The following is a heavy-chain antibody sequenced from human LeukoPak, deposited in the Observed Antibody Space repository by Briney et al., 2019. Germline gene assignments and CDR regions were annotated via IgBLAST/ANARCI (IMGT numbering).Heavy chain of an antibody. J-gene: IGHJ4*02. CDR1: GGSFSGYY. CDR2: INHSGST. D-gene: IGHD4-17*01. V-gene: IGHV4-34*01. CDR3: ARPYYGDYEFDS. Sequence: SETLSLTCAVYGGSFSGYYWSWIRQPPGKGLEWIGEINHSGSTNYNPSLKSRVTISVDTSKNQFSLKLSSVTAADTAVYYCARPYYGDYEFDSWGQGTLVTVSS.